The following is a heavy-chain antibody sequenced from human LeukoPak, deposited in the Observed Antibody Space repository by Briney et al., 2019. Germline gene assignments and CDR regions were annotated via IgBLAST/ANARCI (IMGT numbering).Heavy chain of an antibody. D-gene: IGHD1-26*01. Sequence: SVKVSCKASGYTFSSYAISWVRQAPGQGLEWMGGIIPIFGTANYAQKFQGRVTITTDESTSTAYMELSSLRSEDTAVYYCARGHLEWELRGFDAFDIWGQGTMVTVSS. V-gene: IGHV1-69*05. CDR3: ARGHLEWELRGFDAFDI. CDR1: GYTFSSYA. CDR2: IIPIFGTA. J-gene: IGHJ3*02.